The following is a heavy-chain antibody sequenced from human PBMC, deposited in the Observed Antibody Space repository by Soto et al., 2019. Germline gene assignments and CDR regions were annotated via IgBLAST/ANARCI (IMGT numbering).Heavy chain of an antibody. CDR3: VSWAGSSY. Sequence: EVQLVESGGGLVQPGGSLRLSCAASGFTCNTSWMSWVSRAPGKGLEWVAHMNQHGSEKYYVDSVKGRFTISGDDAKNSLYLQMNSLGAEDTAVYYCVSWAGSSYWGQGTLVTVSS. CDR1: GFTCNTSW. D-gene: IGHD3-10*01. CDR2: MNQHGSEK. V-gene: IGHV3-7*05. J-gene: IGHJ4*02.